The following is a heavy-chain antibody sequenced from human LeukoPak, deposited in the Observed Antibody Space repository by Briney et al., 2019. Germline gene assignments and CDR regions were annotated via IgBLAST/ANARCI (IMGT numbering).Heavy chain of an antibody. CDR1: GYTFTGYY. CDR3: ARGTEYGYFGSYYANFPY. D-gene: IGHD1-26*01. J-gene: IGHJ4*02. CDR2: INPTSGDT. Sequence: ASVKVSCKASGYTFTGYYMNWVRQAPGQGLEWVGGINPTSGDTNYAQKFQGRVTMARETSISTAYMELSRLKSDDTAVYYCARGTEYGYFGSYYANFPYWGQGTLVTVSS. V-gene: IGHV1-2*02.